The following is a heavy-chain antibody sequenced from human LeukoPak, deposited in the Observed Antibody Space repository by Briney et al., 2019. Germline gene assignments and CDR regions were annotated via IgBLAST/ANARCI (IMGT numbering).Heavy chain of an antibody. V-gene: IGHV1-2*02. Sequence: GASVKVSCKASGYTFTAYYMHWVRQAPGQGLEWMGWINPNSGGTNFAQKFQGRVTMTRDTSISTAYMELSRLRSDDTAVYYCARALPGLERLADWGQGTLVTVSS. D-gene: IGHD1-1*01. CDR2: INPNSGGT. CDR1: GYTFTAYY. J-gene: IGHJ4*02. CDR3: ARALPGLERLAD.